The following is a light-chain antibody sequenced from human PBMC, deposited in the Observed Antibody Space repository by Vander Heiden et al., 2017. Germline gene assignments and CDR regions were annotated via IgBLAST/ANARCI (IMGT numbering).Light chain of an antibody. CDR3: NSRDSSGKRVM. V-gene: IGLV3-19*01. CDR1: SLRSYY. CDR2: GEN. J-gene: IGLJ3*02. Sequence: SSELTQDSAVSVALGQTVRITCQGDSLRSYYASWYQQKPGQAPVLVIYGENNRPSGIPDRFSGSSSGDTASLTITGAQAEDEADYDCNSRDSSGKRVMFGGGTKLTVL.